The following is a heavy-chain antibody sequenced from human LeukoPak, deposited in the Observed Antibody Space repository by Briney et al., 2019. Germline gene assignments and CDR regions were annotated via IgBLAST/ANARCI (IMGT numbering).Heavy chain of an antibody. D-gene: IGHD3-10*01. Sequence: GGSLRLSCAASGFTFSSYSMNWVRQAPGKGLEWVSHISSSNNTKYYADSVKGRFAISRDNAKNSLYLQMNSLRDEDTAVYFCAGGDGWFGELLSFDYWGQGTLVTVSS. CDR2: ISSSNNTK. V-gene: IGHV3-48*02. J-gene: IGHJ4*02. CDR1: GFTFSSYS. CDR3: AGGDGWFGELLSFDY.